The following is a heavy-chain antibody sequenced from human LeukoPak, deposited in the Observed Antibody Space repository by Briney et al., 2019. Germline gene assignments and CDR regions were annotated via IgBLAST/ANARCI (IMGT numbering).Heavy chain of an antibody. CDR1: S. J-gene: IGHJ3*02. CDR2: ISSSSSYI. V-gene: IGHV3-21*01. CDR3: ARDAATDAFDI. Sequence: SXXXVRQAPGKGLEWVSSISSSSSYIYYADSVKGRFTISRDNAKNSLYLQMNSLRAEDTAVYYCARDAATDAFDIWGQGTMVTVSS.